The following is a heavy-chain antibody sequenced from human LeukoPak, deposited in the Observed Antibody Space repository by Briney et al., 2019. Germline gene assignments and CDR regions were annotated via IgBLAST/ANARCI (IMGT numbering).Heavy chain of an antibody. V-gene: IGHV3-30-3*01. D-gene: IGHD6-6*01. J-gene: IGHJ4*02. CDR3: ARDRPHFDY. CDR2: ISYDGSNK. Sequence: PGGSLRLSCAASGFTFSSYAMHWVRQAAGKGLEWVAVISYDGSNKYYADSVKGRFTISRDNSKNTLYLQMNSLRAEDTAVYYCARDRPHFDYWGQGTLVTVSS. CDR1: GFTFSSYA.